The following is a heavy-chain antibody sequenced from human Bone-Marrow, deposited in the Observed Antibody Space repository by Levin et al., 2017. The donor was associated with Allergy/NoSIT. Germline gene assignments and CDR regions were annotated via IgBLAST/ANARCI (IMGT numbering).Heavy chain of an antibody. J-gene: IGHJ4*02. CDR1: GFTFDDYA. D-gene: IGHD6-19*01. CDR2: ISWNSGNI. V-gene: IGHV3-9*01. Sequence: SLKISCGASGFTFDDYAMHWVRQVPGKGLEWVSGISWNSGNIGYADSVKGRFTISRDNAKNSLYLQMNSLRAEDSALYYCAKDIRIAVAGLLDYWGQGTLVTVSS. CDR3: AKDIRIAVAGLLDY.